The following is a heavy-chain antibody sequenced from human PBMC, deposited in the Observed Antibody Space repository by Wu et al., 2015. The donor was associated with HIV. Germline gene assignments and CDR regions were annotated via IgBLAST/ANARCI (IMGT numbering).Heavy chain of an antibody. CDR3: TRAARGSCPTTSCYTLDS. V-gene: IGHV1-69-2*01. Sequence: EVHLVQSGAEVKKPGATVKISCKVSGYTFIDQYMHWVQQAPGKGLEWMGLVDPEDGETIYAEKFQGRVTITADTSTDTAYMELSSLRSDDTAIYYCTRAARGSCPTTSCYTLDSWGQGTPVTVSS. J-gene: IGHJ4*02. D-gene: IGHD2-2*02. CDR2: VDPEDGET. CDR1: GYTFIDQY.